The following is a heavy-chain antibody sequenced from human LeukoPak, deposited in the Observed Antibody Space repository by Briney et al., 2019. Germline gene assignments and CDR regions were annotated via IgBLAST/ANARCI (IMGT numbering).Heavy chain of an antibody. J-gene: IGHJ5*02. CDR2: IYHSGST. D-gene: IGHD1-26*01. Sequence: SETLSLTCSVSTGSVNSGVYYWGWVRQPPGKGLEWIGEIYHSGSTNYNPSLKSRVTISVDKSKNQFSLKLSSVTAADTAVYYCARAWEPNWFDPWGQGTLVTVSS. V-gene: IGHV4-61*08. CDR1: TGSVNSGVYY. CDR3: ARAWEPNWFDP.